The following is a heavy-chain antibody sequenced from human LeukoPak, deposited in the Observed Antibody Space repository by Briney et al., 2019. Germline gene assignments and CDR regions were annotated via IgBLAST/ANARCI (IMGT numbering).Heavy chain of an antibody. V-gene: IGHV3-30*04. J-gene: IGHJ4*02. CDR1: GFTFSDYA. D-gene: IGHD3-16*01. Sequence: GGSLRLSCAASGFTFSDYAMHWIRQAPGKGLEWVAVISYDGSNKYYADSVKGRFTISRDNSKNTPYLQMNSLRPEDTAVYYCFLRLGELFFDYWGQGTLVTVSS. CDR2: ISYDGSNK. CDR3: FLRLGELFFDY.